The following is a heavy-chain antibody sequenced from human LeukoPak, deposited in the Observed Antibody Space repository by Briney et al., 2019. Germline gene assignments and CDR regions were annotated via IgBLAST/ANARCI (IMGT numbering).Heavy chain of an antibody. CDR2: MNPNSGNT. CDR3: ARAVIMRDSSGYYYDYGVDY. V-gene: IGHV1-8*01. CDR1: GYTFTSYD. J-gene: IGHJ4*02. Sequence: GASVKVSSKASGYTFTSYDINWVRQATGQGLEWMGWMNPNSGNTGYAQKFQGRVTMTRNTSISTAYMELSSLRSEGTAVYYCARAVIMRDSSGYYYDYGVDYWGQGTLVTVSS. D-gene: IGHD3-22*01.